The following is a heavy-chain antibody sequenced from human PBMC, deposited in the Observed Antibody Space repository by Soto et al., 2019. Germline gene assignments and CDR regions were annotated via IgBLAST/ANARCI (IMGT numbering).Heavy chain of an antibody. CDR1: GFTFSSYG. J-gene: IGHJ3*02. CDR2: ISYDGSNK. D-gene: IGHD2-15*01. Sequence: QVQLVESGGGVVQPGRSLRLSCAASGFTFSSYGMHWVRQAPGKGLEWVAVISYDGSNKYYADSVKGRFTISRDNSKNTLYLKMNGLRAEDTAVYYCANDQGDIVVVVAGTAGAFDIWGQGTMVTVSS. V-gene: IGHV3-30*18. CDR3: ANDQGDIVVVVAGTAGAFDI.